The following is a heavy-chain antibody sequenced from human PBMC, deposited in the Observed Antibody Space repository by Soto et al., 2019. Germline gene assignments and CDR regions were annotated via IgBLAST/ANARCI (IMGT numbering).Heavy chain of an antibody. CDR3: VVEVVLCY. CDR2: ISRDGGTK. V-gene: IGHV3-30*03. D-gene: IGHD2-21*01. J-gene: IGHJ4*02. Sequence: QVQLVESGGGVVQPGRSLRLSCAVSGFTVSTYGMHWVRQAPGKGLEWVAVISRDGGTKYYADSVKGRFTISRDNFWKTLFFEMNILGCDDIAVYYCVVEVVLCYWCQGTLVTVSS. CDR1: GFTVSTYG.